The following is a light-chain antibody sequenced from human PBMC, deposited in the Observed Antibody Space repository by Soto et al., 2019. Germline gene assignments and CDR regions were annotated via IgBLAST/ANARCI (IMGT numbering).Light chain of an antibody. V-gene: IGLV2-14*01. Sequence: QSVLTQPASVSGSPGQSITISCTGTSSDVGGYNYVSWYQQHPGKAPKLMIYDVSNRPSGVSNHFSGSKSGNTASLTISGLQAEDEADYYCSSYTSSNTYVFGTGTKLTVL. J-gene: IGLJ1*01. CDR1: SSDVGGYNY. CDR3: SSYTSSNTYV. CDR2: DVS.